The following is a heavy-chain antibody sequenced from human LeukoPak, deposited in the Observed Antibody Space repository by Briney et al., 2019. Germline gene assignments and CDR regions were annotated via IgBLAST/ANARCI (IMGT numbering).Heavy chain of an antibody. CDR3: AKDGLCPNVCPPTIAVAGYFDY. V-gene: IGHV3-23*01. CDR2: INSKGDST. J-gene: IGHJ4*02. CDR1: GFTFSIFT. Sequence: PGGSLRLSCAASGFTFSIFTMSWVRQAPGKRRDWISTINSKGDSTYYADSVKGRFTISRDNSKNTVFLQMNSLRAEDTDVYYCAKDGLCPNVCPPTIAVAGYFDYWGQGILVTVSS. D-gene: IGHD6-19*01.